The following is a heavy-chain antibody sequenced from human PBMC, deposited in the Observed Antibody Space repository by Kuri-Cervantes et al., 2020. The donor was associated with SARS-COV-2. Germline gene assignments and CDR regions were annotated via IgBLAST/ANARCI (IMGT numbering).Heavy chain of an antibody. CDR3: ARTRGYSYGYRHFGY. J-gene: IGHJ4*02. D-gene: IGHD5-18*01. Sequence: SGPTLVKPTQTLTLTCTFTGLSLSTSGMCVSWIRQPPGKALEWLALIDWDDDKYYSTSLKTRLTISKDTSKNQVVFTMTNMDPVDTATYYCARTRGYSYGYRHFGYWGQGTLVTVSS. CDR1: GLSLSTSGMC. CDR2: IDWDDDK. V-gene: IGHV2-70*01.